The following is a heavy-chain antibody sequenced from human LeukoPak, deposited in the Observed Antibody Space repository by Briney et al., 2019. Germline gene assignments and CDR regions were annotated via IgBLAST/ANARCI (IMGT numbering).Heavy chain of an antibody. CDR1: GYTFTGYY. CDR3: ARVGDSSSWRPLDY. Sequence: GASVKVSCKASGYTFTGYYMHWVRQAPGQGLEWMGWINPNSGGTNYAQKFQGRVTMTRDTSITTAYMELSRLRSDDTAVYYCARVGDSSSWRPLDYWGQGTLVTVSS. V-gene: IGHV1-2*02. CDR2: INPNSGGT. D-gene: IGHD6-6*01. J-gene: IGHJ4*02.